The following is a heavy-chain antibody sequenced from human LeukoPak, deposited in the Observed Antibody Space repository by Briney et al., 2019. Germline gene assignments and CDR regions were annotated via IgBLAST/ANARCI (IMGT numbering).Heavy chain of an antibody. Sequence: GGSLRPSCAASGFTAGSNYMSWARQAPGKGLEWVSVIYSGGSTYCADSVKGRFTISRDNSKNTLYLQMNSLRAEDTAVYYCARDDSFWGQGTMVTVSS. J-gene: IGHJ3*01. CDR1: GFTAGSNY. D-gene: IGHD2-21*02. CDR2: IYSGGST. CDR3: ARDDSF. V-gene: IGHV3-66*01.